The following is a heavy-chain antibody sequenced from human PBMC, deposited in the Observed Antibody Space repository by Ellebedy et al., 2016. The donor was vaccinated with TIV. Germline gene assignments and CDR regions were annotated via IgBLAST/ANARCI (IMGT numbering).Heavy chain of an antibody. CDR3: ARGVYSGYDSHYYYGMDV. V-gene: IGHV1-18*01. J-gene: IGHJ6*02. CDR1: SYTFTSYG. CDR2: ISAYNGNT. Sequence: ASVKVSXKASSYTFTSYGISWVRQAPGQGLEWMGWISAYNGNTNYAQKLQGRVTMTTDTSTSTAYMELSSLRSEDTAVYYCARGVYSGYDSHYYYGMDVWGQGTTVTVSS. D-gene: IGHD5-12*01.